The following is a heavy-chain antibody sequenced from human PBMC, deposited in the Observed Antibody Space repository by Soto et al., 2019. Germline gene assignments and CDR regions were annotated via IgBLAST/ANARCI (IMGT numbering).Heavy chain of an antibody. Sequence: EVQLVESGGGLVKPGGSLRLSCAASGFTFSSYSMNWVRQAPGKGLEWVSSISSSSSYIYYTDSVKGRFTISRDNAKNSLYLQVNSLRAEDTAVYYCAREGIAAALDYWGQGTLVTVSS. CDR2: ISSSSSYI. CDR1: GFTFSSYS. V-gene: IGHV3-21*01. CDR3: AREGIAAALDY. D-gene: IGHD6-13*01. J-gene: IGHJ4*02.